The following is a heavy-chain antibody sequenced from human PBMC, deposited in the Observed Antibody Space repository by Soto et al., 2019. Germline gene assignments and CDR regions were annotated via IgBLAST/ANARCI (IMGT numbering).Heavy chain of an antibody. V-gene: IGHV3-21*01. CDR2: INGRSNYI. Sequence: KPWGSLRLSCAASGFTFITYVINFFRHTPWKGLEWVSSINGRSNYIYYADSVKGRFTISRDNAKNSLYLQMNSLRAEDTAVYYCAREDGIVGTTSAFDYWGQGTLVTVSS. CDR3: AREDGIVGTTSAFDY. CDR1: GFTFITYV. D-gene: IGHD1-26*01. J-gene: IGHJ4*02.